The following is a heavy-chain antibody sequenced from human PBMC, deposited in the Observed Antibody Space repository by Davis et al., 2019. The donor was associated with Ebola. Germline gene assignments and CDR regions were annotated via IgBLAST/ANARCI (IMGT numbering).Heavy chain of an antibody. CDR3: ARLVAVAGREDYYYYYGMDV. D-gene: IGHD6-13*01. Sequence: SETLSLTCTVSGGSISSSSYYWGWIRQPPGKGLEWIGSIYYSGSTYYNPSLKSRVTISVDTSKNQFSLKLSSVTAADTAVYYCARLVAVAGREDYYYYYGMDVWGQGTTVTVSS. J-gene: IGHJ6*02. CDR2: IYYSGST. V-gene: IGHV4-39*01. CDR1: GGSISSSSYY.